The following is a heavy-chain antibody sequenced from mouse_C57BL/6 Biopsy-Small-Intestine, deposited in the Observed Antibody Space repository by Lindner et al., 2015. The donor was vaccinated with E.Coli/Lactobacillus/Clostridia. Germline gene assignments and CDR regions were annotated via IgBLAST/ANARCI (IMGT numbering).Heavy chain of an antibody. J-gene: IGHJ2*01. CDR2: INPSSNYT. CDR3: ARSSYTYCFY. CDR1: GYTFTTYW. D-gene: IGHD2-12*01. Sequence: VQLQESGAELAKPGASVKMSCKASGYTFTTYWIHWVKQRPGQGLEWIGYINPSSNYTEYNQKFKDKATLTADKSSSTAFMQLSSLTSEGSAVYYCARSSYTYCFYWGQGTTLTVSS. V-gene: IGHV1-7*01.